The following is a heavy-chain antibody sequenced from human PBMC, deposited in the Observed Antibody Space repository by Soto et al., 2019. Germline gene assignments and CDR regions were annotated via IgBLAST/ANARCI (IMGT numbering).Heavy chain of an antibody. CDR1: GFTFSSYA. D-gene: IGHD4-17*01. CDR2: VSGSGGST. CDR3: ARVLYGDYGFFDY. J-gene: IGHJ4*02. Sequence: EVQLLESGGGLVQPGGSLRLSCAASGFTFSSYAMSWVRQAPGKGLEWVSAVSGSGGSTYYADSVKGRFTISRDNSKNTLYLQMNSLRAEDTAVYYCARVLYGDYGFFDYWGQGTLVTVSS. V-gene: IGHV3-23*01.